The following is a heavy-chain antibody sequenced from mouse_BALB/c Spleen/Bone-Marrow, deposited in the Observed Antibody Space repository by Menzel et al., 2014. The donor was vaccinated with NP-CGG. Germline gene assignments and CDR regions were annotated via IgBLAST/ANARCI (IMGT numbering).Heavy chain of an antibody. CDR3: NRYDWYFDV. J-gene: IGHJ1*01. CDR2: IDPENGDT. V-gene: IGHV14-4*02. Sequence: DVQLQESGAELVRSGASVKLSCTASGFNIKGYYMHWVKQRPEQGLEWIGWIDPENGDTEYAPKFQGKATMTADTSSNTAYLQLSSLTSEDTAVYYCNRYDWYFDVWGAGTTVTVSS. CDR1: GFNIKGYY. D-gene: IGHD2-14*01.